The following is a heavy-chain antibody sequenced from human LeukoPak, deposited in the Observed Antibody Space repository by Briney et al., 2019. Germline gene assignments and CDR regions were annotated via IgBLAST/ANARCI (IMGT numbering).Heavy chain of an antibody. V-gene: IGHV1-2*02. J-gene: IGHJ4*02. CDR2: INPNSGGT. CDR1: GYTFTGYY. Sequence: ASVKVSCKASGYTFTGYYMHWVRQAPGQGLGWMGWINPNSGGTNYAQKFQGRVTMTRDTSISTAYMELSRLRSDDTAVYYCARVGAEYQLLYDQYYFDYWGQGTLVTVSS. D-gene: IGHD2-2*02. CDR3: ARVGAEYQLLYDQYYFDY.